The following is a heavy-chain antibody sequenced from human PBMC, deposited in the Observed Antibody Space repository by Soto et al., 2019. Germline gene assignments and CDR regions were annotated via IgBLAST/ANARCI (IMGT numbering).Heavy chain of an antibody. Sequence: QVQLQESGPGLVKPSETLSLTCTVSGGCISSYYWSWIRQPPGKGLEWIGYIYYSGSTNYNPSLKSRVTISVDTSKNQFSLKLSSVTAADTAVYYCARGRGGWFINQLLNAFDIWGQGTMVTVSS. V-gene: IGHV4-59*01. CDR1: GGCISSYY. D-gene: IGHD2-2*01. J-gene: IGHJ3*02. CDR2: IYYSGST. CDR3: ARGRGGWFINQLLNAFDI.